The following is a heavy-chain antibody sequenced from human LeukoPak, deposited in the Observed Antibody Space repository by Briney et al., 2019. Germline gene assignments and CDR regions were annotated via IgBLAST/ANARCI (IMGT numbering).Heavy chain of an antibody. CDR3: ACYGLAESGKSGILGY. V-gene: IGHV5-51*01. D-gene: IGHD6-13*01. CDR2: IYPGDSDT. Sequence: GESLKISCKGSGYTFTSYWIAWVRQMPGKGLEWMGMIYPGDSDTRYSPSFQGQVTISADRSSSTAYLQWTSLKASDTAMYYCACYGLAESGKSGILGYWGQGTLVMVSS. CDR1: GYTFTSYW. J-gene: IGHJ4*02.